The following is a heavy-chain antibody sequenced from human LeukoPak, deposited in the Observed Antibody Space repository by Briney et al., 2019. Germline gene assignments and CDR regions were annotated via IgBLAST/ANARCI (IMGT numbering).Heavy chain of an antibody. V-gene: IGHV3-21*01. CDR2: ISSSSSYI. CDR3: ARDTESPGIAVAGTHY. CDR1: GFTFSSDS. D-gene: IGHD6-19*01. J-gene: IGHJ4*02. Sequence: GGSLRLSCAASGFTFSSDSMNWVRQAPGKGLEWVSSISSSSSYIYYADSVKGRFTISGDNAKNSLYLQMNSLRAEDTAVYYCARDTESPGIAVAGTHYWGQGTLVTVSS.